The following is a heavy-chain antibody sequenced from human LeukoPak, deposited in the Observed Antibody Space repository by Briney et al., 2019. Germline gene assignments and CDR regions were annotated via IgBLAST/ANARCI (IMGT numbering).Heavy chain of an antibody. CDR1: GFTFSNAW. V-gene: IGHV3-15*01. Sequence: GGSLRLSCAASGFTFSNAWMSWVRQAPGKGLEWVGRIKSKTDGGTTDYAAPVKGRFTISRDDSKQTLYLQMNSLKTEDTAVYYCTTDGGMADSSGYWTGFDYWGQGTLVTVSS. CDR2: IKSKTDGGTT. CDR3: TTDGGMADSSGYWTGFDY. D-gene: IGHD3-22*01. J-gene: IGHJ4*02.